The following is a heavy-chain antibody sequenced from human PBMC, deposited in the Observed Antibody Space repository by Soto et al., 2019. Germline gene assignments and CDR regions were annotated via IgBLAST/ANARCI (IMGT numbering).Heavy chain of an antibody. J-gene: IGHJ4*01. CDR1: GFTFSKYW. V-gene: IGHV3-7*01. Sequence: PGGSLRLSCAASGFTFSKYWMSWVRQAPGKGLEWVANIKQDGSEKYYVDSVKGRFTISRDNAKNSLYLQMNSLRAEDTAVYYCATSSYRSGWSAVYWGHGPLVTVSS. CDR3: ATSSYRSGWSAVY. D-gene: IGHD6-19*01. CDR2: IKQDGSEK.